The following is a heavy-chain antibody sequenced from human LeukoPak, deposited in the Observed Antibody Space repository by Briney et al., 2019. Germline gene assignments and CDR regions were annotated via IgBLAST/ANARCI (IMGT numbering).Heavy chain of an antibody. CDR1: GYTFTSYY. Sequence: ASVTVSCKASGYTFTSYYMHWVRQAPGQGLEWMGIINPSGGSRSYAQKFQGRVTMTRDTSTSTVYMELSSLRSEDTAVYYCARGSIVGAKTLGFGAFDIWGQGTMVTVSS. D-gene: IGHD1-26*01. J-gene: IGHJ3*02. CDR3: ARGSIVGAKTLGFGAFDI. CDR2: INPSGGSR. V-gene: IGHV1-46*01.